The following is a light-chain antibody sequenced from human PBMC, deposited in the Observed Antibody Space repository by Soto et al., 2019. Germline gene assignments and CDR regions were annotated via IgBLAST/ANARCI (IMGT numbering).Light chain of an antibody. V-gene: IGLV2-14*01. CDR1: SSDVGGCNY. J-gene: IGLJ1*01. Sequence: QSVLTQPASVSGSPGQSITISCTGSSSDVGGCNYVSWYQQHPGKAPKLMIYDVTNRPSGVSDRFSGSKSGDTASLTITGLQAEDEADYYCSSYTSSSTLYVFGTGTKVTVL. CDR3: SSYTSSSTLYV. CDR2: DVT.